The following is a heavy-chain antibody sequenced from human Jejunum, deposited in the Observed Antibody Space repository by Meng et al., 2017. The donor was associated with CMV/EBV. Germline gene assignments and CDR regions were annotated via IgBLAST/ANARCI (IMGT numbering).Heavy chain of an antibody. D-gene: IGHD6-6*01. CDR2: VSFDGRNQ. CDR3: TKDQWGSSSSLTGMDV. J-gene: IGHJ6*02. V-gene: IGHV3-30*04. Sequence: TFSSYSMHWVRQAPGKGLEWMAHVSFDGRNQYYADSMKGRFTVSRDNSKNTLDLQMKSLRTEDTAVYYCTKDQWGSSSSLTGMDVWGQGTTVTVSS. CDR1: TFSSYS.